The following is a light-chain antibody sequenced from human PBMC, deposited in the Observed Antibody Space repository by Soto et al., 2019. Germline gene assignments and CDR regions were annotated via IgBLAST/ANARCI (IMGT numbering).Light chain of an antibody. V-gene: IGKV1-5*03. CDR2: KAS. CDR3: QQYNSYPYT. Sequence: DIQMTQSPSTLSASVGDRVTITCRASQSISSWLSWYQQKPGKAPKLLIYKASSLESGVPSRFSGSGSGTEFTLTISSLQPDDFATYYCQQYNSYPYTFGQGTKLEIK. J-gene: IGKJ2*01. CDR1: QSISSW.